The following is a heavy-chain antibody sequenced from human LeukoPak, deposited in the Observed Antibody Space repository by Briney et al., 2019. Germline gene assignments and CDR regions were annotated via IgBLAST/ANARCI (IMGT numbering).Heavy chain of an antibody. V-gene: IGHV3-21*01. CDR2: ISSSSSYI. CDR3: ARDHYYDSSGYYYGGYYFDC. Sequence: PGGSLRLSCAASGFTFNSYNMNWVRQAPGKGLEWVSSISSSSSYIYYADSVKGRFTISRDNAKNSLYLQMNSLRAEDTAVYYCARDHYYDSSGYYYGGYYFDCWGQGTLVTVSS. J-gene: IGHJ4*02. D-gene: IGHD3-22*01. CDR1: GFTFNSYN.